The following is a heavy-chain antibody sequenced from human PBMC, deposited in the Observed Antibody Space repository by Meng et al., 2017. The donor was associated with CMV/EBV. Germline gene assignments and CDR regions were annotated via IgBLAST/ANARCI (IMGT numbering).Heavy chain of an antibody. CDR2: NFWNDDK. V-gene: IGHV2-5*01. Sequence: QIPLKESGPPLVNPTPTPTLTCTFSGFSLSTSGVGVAWIRQSPGKALEGLALNFWNDDKGYSPSLRSRLTITKETSKNQVVLTMTNMDPVDTATYYCAHHPFYYDSISFDSWGQGTLVTISS. J-gene: IGHJ4*02. D-gene: IGHD3-22*01. CDR1: GFSLSTSGVG. CDR3: AHHPFYYDSISFDS.